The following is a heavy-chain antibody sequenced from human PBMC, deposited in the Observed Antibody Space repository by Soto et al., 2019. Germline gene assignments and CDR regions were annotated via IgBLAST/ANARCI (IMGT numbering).Heavy chain of an antibody. CDR2: IYWDDDQ. CDR1: GFSFSINGVA. V-gene: IGHV2-5*02. Sequence: SGPTVVNPTQTLTLTCTFSGFSFSINGVAVGWIRQPPGQALEWLALIYWDDDQRYNPSLKNRLTITKDTSRNQVVLTMTNMDPVDTATYYCAHKRDVSRGFKSWGQGTLVTVSS. CDR3: AHKRDVSRGFKS. J-gene: IGHJ5*01.